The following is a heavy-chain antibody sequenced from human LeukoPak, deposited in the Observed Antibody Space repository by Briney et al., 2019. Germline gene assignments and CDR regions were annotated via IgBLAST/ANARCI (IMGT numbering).Heavy chain of an antibody. CDR1: GGSISSSNW. CDR2: IYHSGST. Sequence: SGTLSLTCAVSGGSISSSNWWSWVRQPPGKGLEWIGEIYHSGSTNYNPSPKSRVTISVDKSKNQFSLKLSSVTAADTAVYYCAGYCSSTSCPSEDYWGQGTLVTVSS. D-gene: IGHD2-2*01. J-gene: IGHJ4*02. V-gene: IGHV4-4*02. CDR3: AGYCSSTSCPSEDY.